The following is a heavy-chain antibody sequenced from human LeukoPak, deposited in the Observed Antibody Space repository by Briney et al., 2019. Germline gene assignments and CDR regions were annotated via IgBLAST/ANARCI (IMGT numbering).Heavy chain of an antibody. CDR3: ARYHPIPAALDY. V-gene: IGHV4-4*07. J-gene: IGHJ4*02. D-gene: IGHD2-2*01. CDR2: IYTSGST. CDR1: GVSISTYY. Sequence: KPSETLSLTCTVSGVSISTYYWTWIRQPAGKGLEWIGRIYTSGSTNYNPSLKSRVTMSIDTSKNQFFLKLSSVTAADTAVYYCARYHPIPAALDYWGQGTLVTVSS.